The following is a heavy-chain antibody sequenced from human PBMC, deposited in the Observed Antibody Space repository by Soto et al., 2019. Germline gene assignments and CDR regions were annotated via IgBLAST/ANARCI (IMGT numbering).Heavy chain of an antibody. J-gene: IGHJ4*02. CDR2: IYHSGST. D-gene: IGHD4-17*01. Sequence: SETLSLTCAVSGGSISSSNWWSCVRQPPGKGLEWIGEIYHSGSTNYNPSLKSRVTISVDKSKNQFSLKLSSVTAADTAVYYCARGEDNYGGNSIYYFDYWGQGTLVTVSS. CDR3: ARGEDNYGGNSIYYFDY. CDR1: GGSISSSNW. V-gene: IGHV4-4*02.